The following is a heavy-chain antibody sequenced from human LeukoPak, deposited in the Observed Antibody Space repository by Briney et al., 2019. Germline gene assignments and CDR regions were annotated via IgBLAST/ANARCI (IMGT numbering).Heavy chain of an antibody. CDR3: ARDSMITFGGVIVTYFDY. D-gene: IGHD3-16*02. CDR2: ISSSSSYI. V-gene: IGHV3-21*01. Sequence: GGSLRLSCAASGFTFSSYSMNWVRQAPGKGLEWVSSISSSSSYIYYADSVKGRFTISRDNAKNSLYLQMNSLRAEDTAVYYCARDSMITFGGVIVTYFDYWGQGTLVTVAS. CDR1: GFTFSSYS. J-gene: IGHJ4*02.